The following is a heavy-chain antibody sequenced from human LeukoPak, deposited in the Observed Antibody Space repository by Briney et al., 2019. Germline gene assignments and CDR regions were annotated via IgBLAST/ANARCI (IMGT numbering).Heavy chain of an antibody. CDR3: AKDLMVRGVSPYYGMDV. CDR2: TSYDGSNK. CDR1: GFTFSSYG. Sequence: GGSLRLSCAASGFTFSSYGMHWVRQAPGKGLEWVAVTSYDGSNKYYADFVKGRFTISRDNSKNTLYLQMNSLRAEDTAVYYCAKDLMVRGVSPYYGMDVWGQGTTVTVSS. D-gene: IGHD3-10*01. V-gene: IGHV3-30*18. J-gene: IGHJ6*02.